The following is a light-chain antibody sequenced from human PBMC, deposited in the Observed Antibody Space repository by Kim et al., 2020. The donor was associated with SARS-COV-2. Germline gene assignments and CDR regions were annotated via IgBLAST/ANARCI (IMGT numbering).Light chain of an antibody. CDR2: DAS. CDR3: QQYNSYSGT. Sequence: DIQMTQSPSTLSASVGDRVTITCRASQSIGSWLAWYQQRPGKAPKLLIYDASSLEGGVPSRFSGSRSGTEFTLTISSLQPDDFTTYYCQQYNSYSGTFGQGTKVDIK. J-gene: IGKJ1*01. V-gene: IGKV1-5*01. CDR1: QSIGSW.